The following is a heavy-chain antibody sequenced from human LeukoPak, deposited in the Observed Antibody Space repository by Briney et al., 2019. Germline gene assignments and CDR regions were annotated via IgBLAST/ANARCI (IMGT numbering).Heavy chain of an antibody. V-gene: IGHV3-23*01. D-gene: IGHD1-26*01. Sequence: GGSLRLSCAASGFTFSSYAMSWVRQAPGKGLEWVSAISGGGASGGRTYYADAVKGRFTISRDNSKNTLYLQMNSLRAEGTAVYYCAKGLQWELPCDYWGQGTLVTVSS. CDR2: ISGGGASGGRT. J-gene: IGHJ4*02. CDR3: AKGLQWELPCDY. CDR1: GFTFSSYA.